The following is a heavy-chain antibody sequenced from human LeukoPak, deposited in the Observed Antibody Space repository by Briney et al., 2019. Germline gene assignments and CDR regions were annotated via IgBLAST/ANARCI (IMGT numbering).Heavy chain of an antibody. CDR1: GFTFSSYA. D-gene: IGHD3-22*01. CDR2: ISGSGGST. J-gene: IGHJ4*02. Sequence: PGGSLRLSCAASGFTFSSYAMSWVRQAPGKGLEWFSAISGSGGSTYYADSVKGRFTISRDNSKNTLYLQMNSLRAEDTAVYYCAKSSYYDSSGYYREYYFDYWGQGTLVTVSS. CDR3: AKSSYYDSSGYYREYYFDY. V-gene: IGHV3-23*01.